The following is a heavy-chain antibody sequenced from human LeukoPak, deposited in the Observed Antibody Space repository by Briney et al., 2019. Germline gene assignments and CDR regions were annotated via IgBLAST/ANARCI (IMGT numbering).Heavy chain of an antibody. CDR1: GYSFTSYW. CDR3: ARARRDYDFWSGYYTSGGEYFQH. J-gene: IGHJ1*01. CDR2: IYPGDSDT. D-gene: IGHD3-3*01. Sequence: GESLKISCKGSGYSFTSYWIGWVRQMPGKGLEWMGIIYPGDSDTRYSPSFQGQVTISADKSISTAYLQWSSLKASDTAKYYCARARRDYDFWSGYYTSGGEYFQHWGQGTLVTVSS. V-gene: IGHV5-51*01.